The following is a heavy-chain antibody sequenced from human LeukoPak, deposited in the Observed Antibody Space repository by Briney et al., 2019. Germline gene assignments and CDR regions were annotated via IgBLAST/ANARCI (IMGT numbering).Heavy chain of an antibody. J-gene: IGHJ6*02. CDR1: GFTFSSYA. D-gene: IGHD2-15*01. CDR3: ARDNGHHYGMDV. CDR2: IYTGGST. Sequence: GGSLRLSCAASGFTFSSYAMSWVRQAPGKGLEWVSVIYTGGSTYYADSVKGRFTISRDNSKNTLYLQMNSLRAEDTAVYYCARDNGHHYGMDVWGQGTTVTVSS. V-gene: IGHV3-53*01.